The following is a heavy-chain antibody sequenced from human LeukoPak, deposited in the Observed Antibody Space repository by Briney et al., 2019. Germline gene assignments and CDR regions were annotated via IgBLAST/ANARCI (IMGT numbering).Heavy chain of an antibody. CDR2: ISSSGSTI. V-gene: IGHV3-11*01. Sequence: GGSLRLSCAASGFTFSDYYMSWLRQAPGKGLEWVSYISSSGSTIYYADSVKGRFTISRDNAKNSLYLQMNSLRAEDTAVYYCARGGRYCSSTSCYRRDWFDPWGQGTLVTVSS. CDR1: GFTFSDYY. CDR3: ARGGRYCSSTSCYRRDWFDP. J-gene: IGHJ5*02. D-gene: IGHD2-2*01.